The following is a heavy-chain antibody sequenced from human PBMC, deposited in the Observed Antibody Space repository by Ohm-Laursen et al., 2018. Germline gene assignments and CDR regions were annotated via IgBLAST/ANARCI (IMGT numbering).Heavy chain of an antibody. CDR1: GFTLSSYD. Sequence: SLRLSCTASGFTLSSYDMNWVRQAPGKGLEWISYISETGSHIYDADSMRGRFTVARDNAKNLLYLQLNSLRVEDTAVYYCARELGIPVTPIDYWGQGTLVTVSS. V-gene: IGHV3-21*01. J-gene: IGHJ4*02. D-gene: IGHD2-2*01. CDR2: ISETGSHI. CDR3: ARELGIPVTPIDY.